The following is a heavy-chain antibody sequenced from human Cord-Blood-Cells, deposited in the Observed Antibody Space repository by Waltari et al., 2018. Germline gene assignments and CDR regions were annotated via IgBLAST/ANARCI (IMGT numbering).Heavy chain of an antibody. V-gene: IGHV1-2*02. Sequence: VQLVQSGAEVKKPGASVKVSCKASGYTFTGYYMHWVRQAPGQGLEWMGWINPNSGGTNYAQKFQGRVTMTRDTSISTAYMELSRLRSDDTAVYYCARSKDYYGSGSYFDYWGQGTLVTVSS. J-gene: IGHJ4*02. CDR1: GYTFTGYY. D-gene: IGHD3-10*01. CDR3: ARSKDYYGSGSYFDY. CDR2: INPNSGGT.